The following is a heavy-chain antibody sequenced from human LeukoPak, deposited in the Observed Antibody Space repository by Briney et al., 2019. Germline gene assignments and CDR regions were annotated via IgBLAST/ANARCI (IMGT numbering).Heavy chain of an antibody. CDR3: AKDHAPLTGFDY. D-gene: IGHD1-14*01. CDR2: ISGSGGST. J-gene: IGHJ4*02. V-gene: IGHV3-23*01. Sequence: GGFLRLSCAASGFTFSSYAMSWVRQAPGKGLEWVSAISGSGGSTYYADSVKGRFTISRDNSKNTLYLQMNSLSAEDTAVYYCAKDHAPLTGFDYWGQGTLVTVSS. CDR1: GFTFSSYA.